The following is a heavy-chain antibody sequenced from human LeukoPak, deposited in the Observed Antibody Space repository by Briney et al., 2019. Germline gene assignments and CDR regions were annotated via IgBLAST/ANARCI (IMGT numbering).Heavy chain of an antibody. V-gene: IGHV3-30*14. CDR3: ARAPVDTAMEPGFDY. J-gene: IGHJ4*02. D-gene: IGHD5-18*01. CDR2: ISYDGSNK. CDR1: GFTFSSYA. Sequence: GRSLRLSCAASGFTFSSYAMHWVRQAPGKGLEWVAVISYDGSNKYYADSVKGRFTISRDNSKNTLYLQVNSLRAEDTAVYYCARAPVDTAMEPGFDYWGQGTLVTVSS.